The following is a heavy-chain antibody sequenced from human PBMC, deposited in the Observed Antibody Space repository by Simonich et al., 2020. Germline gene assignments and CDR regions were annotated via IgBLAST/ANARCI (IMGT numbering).Heavy chain of an antibody. CDR2: IKSDGSST. CDR1: GFTFSSYW. D-gene: IGHD4-4*01. Sequence: EVQLVESGGGLVQPGGSLRLSCAASGFTFSSYWMHWVRQAPGKGLGWVSRIKSDGSSTSYADSVKGRFTISRDNAKNTLYLQMNSLRAEDTAVYYCARDYSNYDAFDIWGQGTMVTVSS. J-gene: IGHJ3*02. CDR3: ARDYSNYDAFDI. V-gene: IGHV3-74*01.